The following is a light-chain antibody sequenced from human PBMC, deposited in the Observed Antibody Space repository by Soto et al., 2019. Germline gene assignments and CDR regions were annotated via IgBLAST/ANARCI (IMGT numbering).Light chain of an antibody. J-gene: IGKJ1*01. CDR1: QSIGNY. CDR2: GVS. Sequence: DIQMTQSPSSLYASVGDRVTITCRASQSIGNYLNWYHQKPGKAPNLLIYGVSILESGVPSRFSGSGSGTDFTLTISSLQPEDFGIYYCQQSYSSPQTFGQGTKVEIK. CDR3: QQSYSSPQT. V-gene: IGKV1-39*01.